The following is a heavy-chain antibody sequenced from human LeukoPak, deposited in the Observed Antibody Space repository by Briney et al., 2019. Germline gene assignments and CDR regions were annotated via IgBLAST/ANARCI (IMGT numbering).Heavy chain of an antibody. D-gene: IGHD3-22*01. CDR3: ARETYYYDSSDSYCFDY. V-gene: IGHV1-2*02. J-gene: IGHJ4*02. Sequence: ASVKVSCKASGYTFTGYYMHWVRQAPGQGLEWMGWINPNSGDTNYAQKFQGRVTMTRDSSISTAYMELSRLRSDDTAVYYCARETYYYDSSDSYCFDYWGQGTLVTASS. CDR2: INPNSGDT. CDR1: GYTFTGYY.